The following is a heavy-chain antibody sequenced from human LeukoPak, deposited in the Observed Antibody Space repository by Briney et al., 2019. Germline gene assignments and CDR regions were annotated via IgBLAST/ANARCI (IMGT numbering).Heavy chain of an antibody. J-gene: IGHJ4*02. CDR3: ARLLRITDYFDF. V-gene: IGHV4-39*01. CDR2: FYDSGST. CDR1: GVSISSSSDS. D-gene: IGHD3-16*01. Sequence: SETLSLTCSVPGVSISSSSDSWGWIRQPPGKGLEWIGTFYDSGSTYYNPSLESRVTISVDTSKNQFSLKVTSVTAADTALYYCARLLRITDYFDFWGQGTLVTVSS.